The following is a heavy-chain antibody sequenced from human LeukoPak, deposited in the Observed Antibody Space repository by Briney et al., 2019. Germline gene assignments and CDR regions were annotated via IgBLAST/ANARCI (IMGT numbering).Heavy chain of an antibody. V-gene: IGHV4-38-2*02. CDR1: GYSISSGYY. J-gene: IGHJ3*02. D-gene: IGHD1-26*01. CDR2: IYHSGST. CDR3: ARVPSSGSYSAFDI. Sequence: SETLSLTCTVSGYSISSGYYWGWIRQPPGKGLEWIASIYHSGSTYYNQSLKSRVTISVDTSKNQFSLKLSSVTAADTAVYYCARVPSSGSYSAFDIWGQGTMVTVSS.